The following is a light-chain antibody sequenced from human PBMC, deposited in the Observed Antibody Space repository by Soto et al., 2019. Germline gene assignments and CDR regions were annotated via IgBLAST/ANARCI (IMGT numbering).Light chain of an antibody. CDR2: DVT. V-gene: IGLV2-14*03. CDR3: SSYRSGATPYVI. J-gene: IGLJ2*01. CDR1: NDDIGDYNY. Sequence: QSALTQPASVSGSPGQSITISCTGSNDDIGDYNYVSWYQQHPGKAPKLMIYDVTNRPSGVSDRFSGSKSGNTASLTISGLQAEDESDYYCSSYRSGATPYVIFGGGTKVTV.